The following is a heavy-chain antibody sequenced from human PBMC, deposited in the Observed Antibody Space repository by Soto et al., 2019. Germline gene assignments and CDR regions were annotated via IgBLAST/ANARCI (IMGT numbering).Heavy chain of an antibody. Sequence: PGESLRISCEGSGYSFTNNWIGWVRQMPGKGLEWMGVIYPADSETRYSPSFQGQVTMSADKSTSTAYLQWSSLKASDTAMYFCVRHEPLEGGAFDVWGQGTMVTVSS. CDR1: GYSFTNNW. CDR2: IYPADSET. J-gene: IGHJ3*01. CDR3: VRHEPLEGGAFDV. D-gene: IGHD2-15*01. V-gene: IGHV5-51*01.